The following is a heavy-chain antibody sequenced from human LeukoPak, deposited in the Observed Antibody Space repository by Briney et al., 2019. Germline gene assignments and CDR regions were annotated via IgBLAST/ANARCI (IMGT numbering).Heavy chain of an antibody. Sequence: ASVKVSCKASGGTFSSYAISWVRQAPGQGLEWMGGIIPIFGTANYAQKFQGRVTITADKSTSTAYMELSSLRSEDTAVYYCARDQVYDFWSGYPYYYYYMDVWAKGPRSPSP. CDR2: IIPIFGTA. CDR1: GGTFSSYA. D-gene: IGHD3-3*01. V-gene: IGHV1-69*06. J-gene: IGHJ6*03. CDR3: ARDQVYDFWSGYPYYYYYMDV.